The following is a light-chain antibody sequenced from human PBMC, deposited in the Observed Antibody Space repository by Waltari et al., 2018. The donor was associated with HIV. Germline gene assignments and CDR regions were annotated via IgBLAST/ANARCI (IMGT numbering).Light chain of an antibody. CDR2: AAS. CDR3: QQSYSTPMYS. Sequence: DIQMTQSPSSLSASVGDRVTITCRASHSISSYLNWYQQKPGKAPKLLIYAASSWQSGVPSRFSGSGAGTDFTLTISSLQPEDFATYDCQQSYSTPMYSFGQGTKLEIK. CDR1: HSISSY. J-gene: IGKJ2*03. V-gene: IGKV1-39*01.